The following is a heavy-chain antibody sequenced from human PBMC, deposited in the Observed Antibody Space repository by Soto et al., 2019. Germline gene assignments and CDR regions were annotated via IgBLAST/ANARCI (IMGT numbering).Heavy chain of an antibody. V-gene: IGHV3-33*01. CDR1: GFTFSSYG. Sequence: QVQLVQSGGGVVQPRRSLTLSCAASGFTFSSYGMHWVRQAPGKGLEWVAVIWYDGSNKYYADSVKGRFTIARDNSKNTLYLQMNSLRAEDTAVYYCARETDRQLDYWGQGTLVTVSS. J-gene: IGHJ4*02. CDR3: ARETDRQLDY. CDR2: IWYDGSNK. D-gene: IGHD3-22*01.